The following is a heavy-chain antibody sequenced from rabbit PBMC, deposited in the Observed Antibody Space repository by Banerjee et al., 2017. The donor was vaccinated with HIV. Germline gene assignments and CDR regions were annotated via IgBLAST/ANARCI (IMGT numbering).Heavy chain of an antibody. J-gene: IGHJ3*01. CDR3: ARGYDDYDARLDL. Sequence: QSLEESGGDLVKPGASLTLTCTASGFTLSSYWMCWVRQAPGKGLEWIGYIDPIFGSTYYATWVVGRFTISSHNAQNTLYLQLNSLTAADTATYFCARGYDDYDARLDLWGPGTLVTVS. V-gene: IGHV1S7*01. CDR2: IDPIFGST. D-gene: IGHD2-1*01. CDR1: GFTLSSYW.